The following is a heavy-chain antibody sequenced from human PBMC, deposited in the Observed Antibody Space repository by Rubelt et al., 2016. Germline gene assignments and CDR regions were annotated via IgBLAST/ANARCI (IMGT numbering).Heavy chain of an antibody. CDR3: ARDRSSGWYYYGMDV. D-gene: IGHD6-19*01. CDR1: GYTFTSYG. CDR2: ISAYNGNT. Sequence: QVQLVQSGAEVKKPGASVKVSCKASGYTFTSYGISWVRQAPGQGLEWMGWISAYNGNTNYAQKLQGRVTMTPDTSTGTAYMELRGLRSEDTAVYYCARDRSSGWYYYGMDVWGQGTTVTVSS. J-gene: IGHJ6*02. V-gene: IGHV1-18*01.